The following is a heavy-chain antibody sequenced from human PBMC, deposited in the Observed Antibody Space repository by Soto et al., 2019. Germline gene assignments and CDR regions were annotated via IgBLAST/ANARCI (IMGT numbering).Heavy chain of an antibody. CDR3: ARDVVVPAAFVFDP. Sequence: EVQLVESGGGLVKPGGSLRLSCAASGFTFSSYSMNWVRQAPGKGLEWVSSISSSSSYIYYADSVKGRFTISRDNAKNSLYLQMNSLSAEDTAVYYCARDVVVPAAFVFDPWGQGTLVTVSS. CDR2: ISSSSSYI. V-gene: IGHV3-21*01. J-gene: IGHJ5*02. D-gene: IGHD2-2*01. CDR1: GFTFSSYS.